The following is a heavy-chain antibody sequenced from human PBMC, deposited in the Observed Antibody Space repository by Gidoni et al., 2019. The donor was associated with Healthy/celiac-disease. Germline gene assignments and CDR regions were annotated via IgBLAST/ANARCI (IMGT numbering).Heavy chain of an antibody. CDR3: AREVNSYYDFWSGYGY. CDR2: ISYDGSNK. V-gene: IGHV3-30-3*01. J-gene: IGHJ4*02. D-gene: IGHD3-3*01. Sequence: QVQLVESGGGVVQPGRSLRLSCAASGFPFSSYAMHWVRQAPGKGLEWVAVISYDGSNKYYADSVKGRFTSSRDNSKNTLYLQMNSVRAEDTAVYYCAREVNSYYDFWSGYGYWGQGTLVTVSS. CDR1: GFPFSSYA.